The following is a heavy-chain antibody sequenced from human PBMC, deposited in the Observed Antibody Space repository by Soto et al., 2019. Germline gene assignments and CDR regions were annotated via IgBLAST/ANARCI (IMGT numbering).Heavy chain of an antibody. CDR3: ARLENRDYYVDV. Sequence: SETLSLTCTVSGGSISSSSYYWGWIRQPPGKGLEWLGFFYYSGYTNYNPSLKSRVTISVDTSKNQFSLLLSSVTAADTGIYYCARLENRDYYVDVWDKGTTVTVSS. V-gene: IGHV4-61*05. CDR2: FYYSGYT. J-gene: IGHJ6*03. CDR1: GGSISSSSYY. D-gene: IGHD1-1*01.